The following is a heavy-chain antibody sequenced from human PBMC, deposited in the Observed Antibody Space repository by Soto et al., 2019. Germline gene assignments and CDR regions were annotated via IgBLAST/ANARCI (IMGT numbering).Heavy chain of an antibody. D-gene: IGHD3-9*01. V-gene: IGHV1-8*01. CDR3: ARGEYYDILTGYWNYYYYYGMDV. CDR1: GYTFTSCD. J-gene: IGHJ6*02. Sequence: GASVKVSWKASGYTFTSCDINWVRQATGQGLEWMGWMNPNSGNTGYAQKFQGRVNMTRNTSISTAYMELSSLRSEDTAVYYCARGEYYDILTGYWNYYYYYGMDVWGQGTTVTVS. CDR2: MNPNSGNT.